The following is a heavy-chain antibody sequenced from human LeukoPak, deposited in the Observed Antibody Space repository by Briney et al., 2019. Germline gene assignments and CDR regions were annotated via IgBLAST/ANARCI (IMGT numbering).Heavy chain of an antibody. CDR2: NSGSGDGT. CDR1: GFTSSHYA. CDR3: VKGFVRATSSFYY. J-gene: IGHJ4*02. D-gene: IGHD3-10*01. V-gene: IGHV3-23*01. Sequence: SGGSLRLSCTVSGFTSSHYAMMWVRQAPGKRLEWVSSNSGSGDGTYYADSVRGRFTISRDNSENALYLQLDSLRPEATAVYFCVKGFVRATSSFYYWGRGTLVTVSP.